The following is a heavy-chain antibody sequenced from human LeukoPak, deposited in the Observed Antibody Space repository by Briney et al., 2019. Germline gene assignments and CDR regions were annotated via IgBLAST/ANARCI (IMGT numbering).Heavy chain of an antibody. CDR2: IYYSGST. CDR3: ARSQLVYYYYYMDV. J-gene: IGHJ6*03. D-gene: IGHD6-6*01. CDR1: GGSISSGDYY. V-gene: IGHV4-30-4*08. Sequence: PSQTLSLTCTVSGGSISSGDYYWSWIRQPPGKGLEWIGYIYYSGSTYYNPSLKSRVTISVDTSKNQFSLKLSSVTAADTAVYYCARSQLVYYYYYMDVWGKGTTVTVSS.